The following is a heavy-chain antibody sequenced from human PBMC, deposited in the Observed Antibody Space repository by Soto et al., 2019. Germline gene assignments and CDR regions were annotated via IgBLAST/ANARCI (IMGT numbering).Heavy chain of an antibody. D-gene: IGHD3-22*01. CDR3: ARDCQVTYYYDSSGYYLDY. Sequence: QVQLVESGGGVVQPGRSLRLSCAASGFTFSSYAMHWVRQAPGKGLEWVAVISYDGSNKYYADSVKGRFTISRDNSKNTLYLQMNSLRAEDTAVYYCARDCQVTYYYDSSGYYLDYWGQGTLVTVSS. V-gene: IGHV3-30-3*01. CDR2: ISYDGSNK. CDR1: GFTFSSYA. J-gene: IGHJ4*02.